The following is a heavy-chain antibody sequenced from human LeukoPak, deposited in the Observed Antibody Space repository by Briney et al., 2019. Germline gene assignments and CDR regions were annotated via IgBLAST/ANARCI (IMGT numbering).Heavy chain of an antibody. D-gene: IGHD3-22*01. J-gene: IGHJ4*02. Sequence: SETLSLTCTVSGGSISSYYWSWIRQPPGKGLEWIGYIYYSGSINYNPSLKSRVTISVDTSKNQFSLKLSSVTAADTAVYYCASSGDSSGYYFDYWGQGTLVTVSS. CDR1: GGSISSYY. CDR2: IYYSGSI. V-gene: IGHV4-59*12. CDR3: ASSGDSSGYYFDY.